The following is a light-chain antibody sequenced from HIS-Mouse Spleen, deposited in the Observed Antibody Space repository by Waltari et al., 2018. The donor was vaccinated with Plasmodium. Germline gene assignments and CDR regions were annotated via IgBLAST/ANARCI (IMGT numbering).Light chain of an antibody. CDR3: QQYNSYLFT. J-gene: IGKJ3*01. V-gene: IGKV1-5*03. Sequence: DIQMTQSPSTQSAAVGDRVTITCRASQSISSWLAWYQQKPGKAPKLLIYEASSLESGVPSRFSVSGSGTEFTLTISSLQPDDFATYYCQQYNSYLFTFGPGTKVDIK. CDR2: EAS. CDR1: QSISSW.